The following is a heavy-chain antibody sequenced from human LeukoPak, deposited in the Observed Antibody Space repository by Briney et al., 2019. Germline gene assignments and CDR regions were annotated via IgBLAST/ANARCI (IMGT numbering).Heavy chain of an antibody. J-gene: IGHJ4*02. CDR1: GYTFSSHG. CDR2: IWYDGSDK. V-gene: IGHV3-33*01. Sequence: PGGSLRLSCAVSGYTFSSHGMHWVRQAPAKGLEWVAAIWYDGSDKYYADSVKGRFTIARDNSKNMLYLQMDSLRAEDTALYYCARLWGSVSGYFDYWGQGTLVTVSS. D-gene: IGHD2-21*01. CDR3: ARLWGSVSGYFDY.